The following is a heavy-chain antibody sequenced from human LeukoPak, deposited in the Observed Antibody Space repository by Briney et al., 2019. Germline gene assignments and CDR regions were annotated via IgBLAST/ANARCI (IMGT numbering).Heavy chain of an antibody. J-gene: IGHJ3*02. CDR1: GYIFTNYY. CDR2: INPSGGST. Sequence: ASVKASCKASGYIFTNYYLHWVRQAPGQGLEWMGIINPSGGSTSYAQKFQGRVTLTRDTSTSTVYMEMSSLRSEDTAVYYCARDDFVCRYGGGCNAFDIWGQGTMVTVSS. V-gene: IGHV1-46*01. CDR3: ARDDFVCRYGGGCNAFDI. D-gene: IGHD3-16*01.